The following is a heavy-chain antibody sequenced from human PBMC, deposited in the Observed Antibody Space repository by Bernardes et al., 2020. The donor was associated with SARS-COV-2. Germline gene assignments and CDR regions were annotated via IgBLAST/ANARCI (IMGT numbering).Heavy chain of an antibody. CDR1: GGSFEGYF. Sequence: SETLSLTCGVNGGSFEGYFWSWIRQSPTKGLEFIGEVIDTGSANYNPSLKRRVILSADKSNRQFSLNLSSVTAADTGMYYCARHEYGGGRDRLDPWGQGTPVIVSS. D-gene: IGHD3-16*01. J-gene: IGHJ5*02. V-gene: IGHV4-34*12. CDR2: VIDTGSA. CDR3: ARHEYGGGRDRLDP.